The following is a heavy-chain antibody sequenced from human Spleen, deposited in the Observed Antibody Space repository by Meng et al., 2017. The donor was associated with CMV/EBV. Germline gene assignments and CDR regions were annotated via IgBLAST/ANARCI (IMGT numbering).Heavy chain of an antibody. D-gene: IGHD3-10*01. CDR1: GFTFRNYG. CDR2: IWYDGSNE. V-gene: IGHV3-33*01. J-gene: IGHJ4*02. CDR3: ARDLGSNYYGSGSPDY. Sequence: GESLKISCAASGFTFRNYGMHWVRQAPGKGLEWVAVIWYDGSNENYADSVKGRFTISRDNAKNTLYLQMSTLRTEDTAVYYCARDLGSNYYGSGSPDYWGQGTLVTVSS.